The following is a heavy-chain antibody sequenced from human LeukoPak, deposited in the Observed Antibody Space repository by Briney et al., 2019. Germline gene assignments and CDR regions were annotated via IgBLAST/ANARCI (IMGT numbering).Heavy chain of an antibody. CDR2: VYYSGST. V-gene: IGHV4-59*01. CDR3: ARVGGYNYGFYYFDY. Sequence: PSETLSLTCTVSGGSISSYSWSWIRQPPGKGLEWIAYVYYSGSTDYNPSLKSRVTISVDTSKNQFSLKLSSVTAADTAVYYCARVGGYNYGFYYFDYWGQGTLVTVSS. J-gene: IGHJ4*02. CDR1: GGSISSYS. D-gene: IGHD5-18*01.